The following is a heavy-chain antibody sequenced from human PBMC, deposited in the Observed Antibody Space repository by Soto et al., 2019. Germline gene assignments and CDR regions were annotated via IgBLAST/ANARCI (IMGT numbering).Heavy chain of an antibody. CDR1: GFTFSSYA. CDR2: ISGSGGST. J-gene: IGHJ5*01. D-gene: IGHD3-3*01. CDR3: AKVSRGGGWYYDFWSGYHYNDS. V-gene: IGHV3-23*01. Sequence: EVQLLESGGGLVQPGGSLRLSCAASGFTFSSYAMSWVRQAPGKGLEWGSAISGSGGSTYYADSVKGRFTISRDNSNNELYMQMNSLRAEYTAVYYCAKVSRGGGWYYDFWSGYHYNDSWGQGTLVTVSS.